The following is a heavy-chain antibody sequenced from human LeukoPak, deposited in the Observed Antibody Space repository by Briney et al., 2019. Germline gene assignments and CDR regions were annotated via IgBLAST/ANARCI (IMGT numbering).Heavy chain of an antibody. CDR3: AKAIAGGGGFDY. D-gene: IGHD3-16*01. CDR1: GFTFSNYN. V-gene: IGHV3-21*01. Sequence: GGSLRLSCAASGFTFSNYNMNWVRQAPGKGLEWVSSISSSSSYIYYANSLKGRFTISRDNAKNSLYLQMNSLRAEDMAVYYCAKAIAGGGGFDYWGQGTLVTVSS. CDR2: ISSSSSYI. J-gene: IGHJ4*02.